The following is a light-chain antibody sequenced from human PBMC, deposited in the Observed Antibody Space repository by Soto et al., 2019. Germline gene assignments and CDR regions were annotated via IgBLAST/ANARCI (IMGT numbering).Light chain of an antibody. CDR1: QSISSY. CDR3: QQSYSRPRT. V-gene: IGKV1-39*01. Sequence: IQMTQSPSSLSASVGDRVTITCRASQSISSYLNWYQQKPGKAPNLLIYTASSLESGVPSRFSGSGSGTDFTLTISSLQPEDFATYFCQQSYSRPRTFGQGSKVDI. CDR2: TAS. J-gene: IGKJ1*01.